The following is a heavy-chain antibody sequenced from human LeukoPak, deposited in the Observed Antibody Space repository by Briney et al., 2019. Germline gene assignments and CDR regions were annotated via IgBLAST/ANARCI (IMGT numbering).Heavy chain of an antibody. CDR3: VKGSAAVRPYYFDF. CDR1: GFTFSNYA. J-gene: IGHJ4*02. CDR2: ISGGGGST. Sequence: GGSLRLSCAASGFTFSNYAMSWVRQAPGMGQEWISAISGGGGSTYHADSVKGRFTISRGNSKNTLYLQMNSLRVEDTALYFCVKGSAAVRPYYFDFWGQGTLVTVSS. V-gene: IGHV3-23*01. D-gene: IGHD3-10*01.